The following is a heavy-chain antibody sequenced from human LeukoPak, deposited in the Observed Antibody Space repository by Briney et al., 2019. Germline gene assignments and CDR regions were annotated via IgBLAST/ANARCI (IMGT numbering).Heavy chain of an antibody. CDR1: GFTFSSYS. J-gene: IGHJ4*02. CDR2: IGSSSSYI. V-gene: IGHV3-21*01. Sequence: PGGSLRLSCAASGFTFSSYSMNWVRQAPGKGLEWVSSIGSSSSYIYYADPVKGRFTISRDNAKNSLYLQMNSLRAEDTAVYYCARDGPDYGYYFDYWGQGTLVTVSS. CDR3: ARDGPDYGYYFDY. D-gene: IGHD4-17*01.